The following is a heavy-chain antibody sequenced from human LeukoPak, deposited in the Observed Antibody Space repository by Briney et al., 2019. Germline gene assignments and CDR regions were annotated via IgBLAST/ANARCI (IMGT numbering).Heavy chain of an antibody. V-gene: IGHV1-69*01. CDR1: GGTFSSYA. CDR2: IIPIFGTA. Sequence: SVKVSCKASGGTFSSYAISWVRQAPGQGHEWMGGIIPIFGTANYAQKFQGRVTITADESTSTAYMELSSLRSEDTAVYYCARDGRDTAMGDYWGQGTLVTVSS. J-gene: IGHJ4*02. CDR3: ARDGRDTAMGDY. D-gene: IGHD5-18*01.